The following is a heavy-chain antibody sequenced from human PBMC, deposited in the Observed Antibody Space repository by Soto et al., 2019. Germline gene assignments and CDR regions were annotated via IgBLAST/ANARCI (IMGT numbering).Heavy chain of an antibody. Sequence: SEALCVTCTFSGGSISIGGYDWSGIRQPPGKGLEWIGYIYYSGITYYNPSVKSRVTISVDTSKNQFSLKLSSVTAADTAVYYCARVPGGLVVAATPFYGMDVWGQGTTVTVSS. J-gene: IGHJ6*01. D-gene: IGHD2-15*01. V-gene: IGHV4-30-4*01. CDR3: ARVPGGLVVAATPFYGMDV. CDR2: IYYSGIT. CDR1: GGSISIGGYD.